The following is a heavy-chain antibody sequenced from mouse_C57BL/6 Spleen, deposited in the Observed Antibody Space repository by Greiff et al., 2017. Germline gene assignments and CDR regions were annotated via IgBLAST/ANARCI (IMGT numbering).Heavy chain of an antibody. V-gene: IGHV1-53*01. D-gene: IGHD2-1*01. Sequence: QVQLQQPGTELVKPGASVKLSCKASGYTFTSYWMHWVKQRPGQGLEWIGNINPSNGGTNYNEKFKSKATLTVDKSSSTAYMQLSSLTSEDSAVYFCARCDPSYGNYGGAGFACWGQGTLVTGSA. J-gene: IGHJ3*01. CDR3: ARCDPSYGNYGGAGFAC. CDR2: INPSNGGT. CDR1: GYTFTSYW.